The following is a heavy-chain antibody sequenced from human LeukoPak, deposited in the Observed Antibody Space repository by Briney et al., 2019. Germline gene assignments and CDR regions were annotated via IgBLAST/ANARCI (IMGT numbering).Heavy chain of an antibody. J-gene: IGHJ4*02. CDR2: ISASGDST. Sequence: QPGGSLRLSCAVSGFTFSSYAMTWVRQAPGKGLEWVSGISASGDSTVYADSVKGRFTISRDNSKNTLYLQVSNLRAEDTAVYYCAKSLRRSGYDLDYWGQGALVTVCS. CDR3: AKSLRRSGYDLDY. CDR1: GFTFSSYA. V-gene: IGHV3-23*01. D-gene: IGHD5-12*01.